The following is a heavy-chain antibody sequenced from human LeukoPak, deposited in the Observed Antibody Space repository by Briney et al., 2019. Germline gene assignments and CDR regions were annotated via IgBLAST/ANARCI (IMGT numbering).Heavy chain of an antibody. CDR2: IWYDGSNK. D-gene: IGHD6-6*01. J-gene: IGHJ3*02. Sequence: GGSLRLSCAASGFTFSSYGMHWVRQAPGEGLEWVAVIWYDGSNKYYADSVKGRFTISRDNSKNTLYLQMNSLRAEDTAVYYCARDIGAARAAGAFDIWGQGTMVTVSS. V-gene: IGHV3-33*01. CDR3: ARDIGAARAAGAFDI. CDR1: GFTFSSYG.